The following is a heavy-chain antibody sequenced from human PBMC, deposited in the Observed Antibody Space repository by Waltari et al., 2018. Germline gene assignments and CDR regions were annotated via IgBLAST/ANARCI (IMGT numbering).Heavy chain of an antibody. V-gene: IGHV4-39*01. CDR1: GASIPTSTFY. Sequence: QAQLQELGPGQVKPSETLSFRSAVPGASIPTSTFYWGWVRQPPGKGLEWVGSVYYNGYKFYNPSLKSRLTLSMDTSNNHFSLSLTSVTAADTAIYYCVRQRSADFWSGYFDLWGQGTLVTVSS. D-gene: IGHD3-3*01. CDR2: VYYNGYK. CDR3: VRQRSADFWSGYFDL. J-gene: IGHJ4*02.